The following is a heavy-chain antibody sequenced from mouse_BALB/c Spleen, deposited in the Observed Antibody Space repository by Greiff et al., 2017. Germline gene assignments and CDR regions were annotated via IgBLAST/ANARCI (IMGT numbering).Heavy chain of an antibody. Sequence: EVMLVESGGGLVQPGGSLKLSCAASGFTFSSYTMSWVRQTPEKRLEWVAYISNGGGSTYYPDTVKGRFTISRDNAKNTLYLQMSSLKSEDTAMYYCARGSGSSYPYWYFDVWGAGTTVTVSS. D-gene: IGHD1-1*01. CDR3: ARGSGSSYPYWYFDV. CDR2: ISNGGGST. J-gene: IGHJ1*01. CDR1: GFTFSSYT. V-gene: IGHV5-12-2*01.